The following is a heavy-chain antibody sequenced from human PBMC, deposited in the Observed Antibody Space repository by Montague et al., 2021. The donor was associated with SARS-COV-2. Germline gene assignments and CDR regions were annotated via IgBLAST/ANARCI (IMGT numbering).Heavy chain of an antibody. CDR3: VRGDYGGPFDH. CDR1: GFTVSSNY. J-gene: IGHJ4*02. Sequence: SLRLSCAASGFTVSSNYMNWVRQAPGRGLEWVSRITWNRVTTDYADSVKGRFTISRDNAKNSLYLRMNNLRVEDAALYYCVRGDYGGPFDHWGQGTLVTVSS. V-gene: IGHV3-20*04. CDR2: ITWNRVTT. D-gene: IGHD4-17*01.